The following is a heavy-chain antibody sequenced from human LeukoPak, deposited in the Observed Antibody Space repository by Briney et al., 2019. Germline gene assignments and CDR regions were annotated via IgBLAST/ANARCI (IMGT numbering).Heavy chain of an antibody. J-gene: IGHJ4*02. D-gene: IGHD1-1*01. Sequence: PWGSLRLSCAASGFTFSGYTMNWVRQAPGKGLEWVSSISSSSSSIYYADSVKGRFTISRDNAKNSLYLQMNSLRAEDTAVYYCARSGYNWNDVIFFDYWGQGILVTVSS. V-gene: IGHV3-21*01. CDR1: GFTFSGYT. CDR3: ARSGYNWNDVIFFDY. CDR2: ISSSSSSI.